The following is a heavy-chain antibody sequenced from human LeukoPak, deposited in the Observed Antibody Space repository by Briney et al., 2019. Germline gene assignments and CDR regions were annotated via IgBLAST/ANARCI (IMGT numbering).Heavy chain of an antibody. CDR2: IYPGDSDT. CDR1: GYSLTSYW. Sequence: KRGESLKISCEGSGYSLTSYWIGWVRQMPGKGLEWMGIIYPGDSDTRYSPSFQGQVTISADKSISTAYLQWSSLKASDTAMYYCARTGYCSSTSCSLFDYWGQGTLVTVSS. CDR3: ARTGYCSSTSCSLFDY. D-gene: IGHD2-2*01. J-gene: IGHJ4*02. V-gene: IGHV5-51*01.